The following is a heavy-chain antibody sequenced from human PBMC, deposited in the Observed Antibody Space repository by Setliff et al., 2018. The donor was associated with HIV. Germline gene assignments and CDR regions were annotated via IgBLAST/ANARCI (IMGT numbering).Heavy chain of an antibody. CDR3: ARHTRQLEFLEWLSPHYYHYYYMDV. J-gene: IGHJ6*03. CDR1: GYSFSTYW. D-gene: IGHD3-3*01. CDR2: IYPGDSDT. Sequence: GESLKISCKGSGYSFSTYWIGWVRQTPGKGLEWMGIIYPGDSDTTYSPSFQGQVTISADKSISTAYLQWSSLKASDTAMYYCARHTRQLEFLEWLSPHYYHYYYMDVWGQGTTVTVSS. V-gene: IGHV5-51*01.